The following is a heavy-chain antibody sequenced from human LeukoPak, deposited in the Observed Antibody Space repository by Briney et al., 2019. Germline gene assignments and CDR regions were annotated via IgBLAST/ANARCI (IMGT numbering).Heavy chain of an antibody. J-gene: IGHJ4*02. CDR1: GGTFSSYA. D-gene: IGHD2-21*01. CDR2: MNPNSGNT. CDR3: ARAPGEGFDY. V-gene: IGHV1-8*02. Sequence: ASVKVSCKASGGTFSSYAISWVRQAPGQGLEWMGWMNPNSGNTGYAQKFQGRVTMTRNTSISTAYMELSSLRSEDTAVYYCARAPGEGFDYWGQGTLVTVSS.